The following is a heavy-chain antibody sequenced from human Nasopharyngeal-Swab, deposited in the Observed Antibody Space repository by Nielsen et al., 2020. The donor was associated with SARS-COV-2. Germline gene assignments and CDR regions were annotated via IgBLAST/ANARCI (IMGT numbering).Heavy chain of an antibody. CDR3: AREGAHYYDSSGYFSHDY. D-gene: IGHD3-22*01. J-gene: IGHJ4*02. Sequence: WVRQAPGQGLEWMGGIIPIFGTANYAQKFQGSVTITADESTRTAYMELSSLRSEDTAMYYCAREGAHYYDSSGYFSHDYWGQGTLVTVSS. V-gene: IGHV1-69*01. CDR2: IIPIFGTA.